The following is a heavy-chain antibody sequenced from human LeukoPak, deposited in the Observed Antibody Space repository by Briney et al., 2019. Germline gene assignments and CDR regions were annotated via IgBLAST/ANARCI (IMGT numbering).Heavy chain of an antibody. J-gene: IGHJ6*03. V-gene: IGHV3-21*01. Sequence: GGSLRLSCAASGFTFSSYSMNWVRQAPGKGLEWVSSISSSSSYIYYADSVKGRFTISRDNAKNSLYLQMNSLRAEDTAVYYCAREYADTAMVGQYYYYMDVWGKGTTVTISS. D-gene: IGHD5-18*01. CDR2: ISSSSSYI. CDR3: AREYADTAMVGQYYYYMDV. CDR1: GFTFSSYS.